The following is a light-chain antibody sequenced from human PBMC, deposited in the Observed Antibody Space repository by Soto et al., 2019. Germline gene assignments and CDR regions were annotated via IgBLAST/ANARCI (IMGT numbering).Light chain of an antibody. Sequence: QSVLTQPASVSGSPGQSITISCTGTSSDVGNYNLVSWYQQHPGKAPKLMIYEVSKWPSGVSNRFSGSKSGNTASLTISGLKAEDEADYYCCSYAGSSTPLIFGTGTKVTVL. CDR1: SSDVGNYNL. CDR3: CSYAGSSTPLI. V-gene: IGLV2-23*02. J-gene: IGLJ1*01. CDR2: EVS.